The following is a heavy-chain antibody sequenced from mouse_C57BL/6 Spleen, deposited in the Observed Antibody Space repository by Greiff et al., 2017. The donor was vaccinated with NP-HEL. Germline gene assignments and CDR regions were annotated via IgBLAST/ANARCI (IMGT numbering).Heavy chain of an antibody. CDR2: IYPGSGNT. CDR1: GYTFTDYY. J-gene: IGHJ1*03. V-gene: IGHV1-76*01. CDR3: ARSFYYSNYYWYFDV. Sequence: QVQLKESGAELVRPGASVKLSCKASGYTFTDYYINWVKQRPGQGLEWIARIYPGSGNTYYNEKFKGKATLTAEKSSSTAYMQLSSLTSEDSAVYFCARSFYYSNYYWYFDVWGTGTTVTVSS. D-gene: IGHD2-5*01.